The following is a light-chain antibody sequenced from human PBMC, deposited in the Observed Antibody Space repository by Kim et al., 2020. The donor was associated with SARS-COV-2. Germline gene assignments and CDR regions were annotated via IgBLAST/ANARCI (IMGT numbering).Light chain of an antibody. J-gene: IGLJ2*01. CDR1: SLRSYS. V-gene: IGLV3-19*01. Sequence: VAWGQTVRTTRQGDSLRSYSATWYQQKPGQAPILVIYGKNNRPSGIPDRFSGSSSGNTASLTITGTQAGDEADYYCNSRDSNDNVVFGGGTQLTVL. CDR3: NSRDSNDNVV. CDR2: GKN.